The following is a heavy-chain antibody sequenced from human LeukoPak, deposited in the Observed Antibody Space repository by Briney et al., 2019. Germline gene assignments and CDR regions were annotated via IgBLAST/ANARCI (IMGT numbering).Heavy chain of an antibody. CDR2: IKQDGSDK. V-gene: IGHV3-7*01. D-gene: IGHD6-13*01. J-gene: IGHJ6*02. Sequence: GGALRLSCAASEFTFSTFWMSWVRQAPGKGLEGVANIKQDGSDKYYVDSVKGRFTISRDNAKNSLYLQMHSLRAEDTAVYYCARAVQSGYSFAGSLGTFHYNFHGMDAWGQGTTVTVSS. CDR1: EFTFSTFW. CDR3: ARAVQSGYSFAGSLGTFHYNFHGMDA.